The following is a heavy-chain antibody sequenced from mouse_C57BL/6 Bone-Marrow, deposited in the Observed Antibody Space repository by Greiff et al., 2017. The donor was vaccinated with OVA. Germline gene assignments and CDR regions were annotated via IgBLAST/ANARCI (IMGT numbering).Heavy chain of an antibody. V-gene: IGHV10-1*01. D-gene: IGHD2-5*01. Sequence: EVKLLESGGGLVQPKGSLKLSCAASGFSFNTYAMNWVRQAPGKGLEWVARIRSKSNNYATYYADSVKDRFTISRDDSESMLYLQMNNLKTEDTAMYYCVAYYSIPFAYWGQGTLVTVSA. CDR2: IRSKSNNYAT. J-gene: IGHJ3*01. CDR3: VAYYSIPFAY. CDR1: GFSFNTYA.